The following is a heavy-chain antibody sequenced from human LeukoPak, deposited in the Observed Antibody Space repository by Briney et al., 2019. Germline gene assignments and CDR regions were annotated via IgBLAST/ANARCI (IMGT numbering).Heavy chain of an antibody. D-gene: IGHD6-19*01. Sequence: GGSLRLSCAASGFSFSSYWMSWVRQAPGKGLEWVANIKQDGSEKYYVDSVKGRFTISRDNAKNSLYLQMNSLRAEDTAVYYCVLGGGSGWNYFDYWGQGTLVTVSS. V-gene: IGHV3-7*01. CDR3: VLGGGSGWNYFDY. CDR1: GFSFSSYW. CDR2: IKQDGSEK. J-gene: IGHJ4*02.